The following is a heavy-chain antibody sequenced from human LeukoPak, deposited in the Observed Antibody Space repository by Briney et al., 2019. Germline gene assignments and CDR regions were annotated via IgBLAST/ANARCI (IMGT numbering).Heavy chain of an antibody. CDR3: AKVPRNDYYGSGFH. CDR1: GFTFSSYE. Sequence: GGSLRLSCAASGFTFSSYEMNWVRQAPGKGLEWVSDISSSGSSIYYADSVKGRFTISRDNAKNSLYLQMNSLRAEDTAVYYCAKVPRNDYYGSGFHWGQGTLVTVSS. CDR2: ISSSGSSI. J-gene: IGHJ4*02. V-gene: IGHV3-48*03. D-gene: IGHD3-10*01.